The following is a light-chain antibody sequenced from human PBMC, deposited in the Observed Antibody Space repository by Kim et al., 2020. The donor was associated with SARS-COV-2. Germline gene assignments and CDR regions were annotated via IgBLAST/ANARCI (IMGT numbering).Light chain of an antibody. Sequence: SAPVGDRVTITCRASQSISSWLAWYQQKPGKAPKLLIYKAYSLESGVPSRFSGSGSGTEFTLTISSLQPDDFATYYCQQYNSYRTFGQGTKVDIK. CDR2: KAY. CDR3: QQYNSYRT. V-gene: IGKV1-5*03. J-gene: IGKJ1*01. CDR1: QSISSW.